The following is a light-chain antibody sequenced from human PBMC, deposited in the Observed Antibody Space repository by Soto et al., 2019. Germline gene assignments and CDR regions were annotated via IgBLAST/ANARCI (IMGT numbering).Light chain of an antibody. V-gene: IGKV3-15*01. CDR2: GAS. J-gene: IGKJ1*01. CDR3: QQYNIWPRT. Sequence: EIVMTQSPATLSVSPGERATLSCRASQSVSSNLAWYQQKPGQPPRLLIYGASIRATGIPARFSGSGSGTEFTLTISSLQSEDFAVYYCQQYNIWPRTFGQGAKVEIK. CDR1: QSVSSN.